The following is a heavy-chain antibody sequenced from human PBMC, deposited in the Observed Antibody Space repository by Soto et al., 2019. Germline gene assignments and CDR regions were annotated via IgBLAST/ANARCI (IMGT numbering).Heavy chain of an antibody. D-gene: IGHD3-16*02. V-gene: IGHV4-30-2*01. CDR3: ARGAFIVSPCTGFDY. J-gene: IGHJ4*02. CDR2: IYHSGST. CDR1: GGSISSGGYS. Sequence: SETLSLTCAVSGGSISSGGYSWSWIRQPPGKGLEWIGYIYHSGSTYYNPSLKSRVTISVDTSKNQFSLQLNSVTPEDTAVYYCARGAFIVSPCTGFDYWVQGTPVTGSS.